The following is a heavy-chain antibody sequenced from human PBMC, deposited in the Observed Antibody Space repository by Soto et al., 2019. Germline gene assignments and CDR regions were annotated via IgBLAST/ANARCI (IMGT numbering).Heavy chain of an antibody. CDR3: ARDPALGGPYDY. CDR2: ISCYNGDT. J-gene: IGHJ4*02. Sequence: ASVKVSCKASGYTFNRHGIGWVRQAPGQGLEWMGWISCYNGDTEYAQKFQGRVTMTRDTSTSTAYMELRSLRSDDTAVYYCARDPALGGPYDYWGQGTLVTLSS. CDR1: GYTFNRHG. V-gene: IGHV1-18*01. D-gene: IGHD3-16*01.